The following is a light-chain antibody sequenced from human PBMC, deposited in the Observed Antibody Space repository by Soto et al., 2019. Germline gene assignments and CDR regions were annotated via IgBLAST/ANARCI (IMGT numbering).Light chain of an antibody. CDR2: GXX. J-gene: IGLJ1*01. CDR3: QSYDSSLSGLV. Sequence: QSVLTQPPSVSGAPGQRVTISCTGSSSNIGAGYDVHWYQQLPGTAPKLLIYGXXNRXXXXPXRFSGSKSGTSASLAITGLXXXXXXXXXCQSYDSSLSGLVFGTGTKVTVL. V-gene: IGLV1-40*01. CDR1: SSNIGAGYD.